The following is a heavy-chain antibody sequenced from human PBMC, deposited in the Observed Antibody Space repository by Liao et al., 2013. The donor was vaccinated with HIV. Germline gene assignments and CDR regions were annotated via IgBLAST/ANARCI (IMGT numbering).Heavy chain of an antibody. V-gene: IGHV4-4*07. D-gene: IGHD3-10*01. CDR1: GGSISGYY. J-gene: IGHJ4*02. CDR3: AAFMIRGIINDY. Sequence: QVQLQESGPRLVKPSETLSLTCTVSGGSISGYYWSWIRQPAGGGLEWIGRMYISGNTNYNPSLKSRVTISLHSSRSQFSLTLTSVTAADTAVYYCAAFMIRGIINDYWGQGTLVTVSP. CDR2: MYISGNT.